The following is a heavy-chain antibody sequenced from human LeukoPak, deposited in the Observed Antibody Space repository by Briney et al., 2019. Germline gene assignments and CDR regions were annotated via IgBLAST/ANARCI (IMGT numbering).Heavy chain of an antibody. CDR2: LSGSGITT. CDR3: AKGIYSSGWSYFDY. J-gene: IGHJ4*01. Sequence: GVLRLSCAASGFTFSNSAMSWVRQAPGKGLEWVSTLSGSGITTYYADSVKGRLTISRDNSKNTLYLQMNSLRAEDTAVYYCAKGIYSSGWSYFDYWGHGTLVTVSS. D-gene: IGHD6-19*01. V-gene: IGHV3-23*01. CDR1: GFTFSNSA.